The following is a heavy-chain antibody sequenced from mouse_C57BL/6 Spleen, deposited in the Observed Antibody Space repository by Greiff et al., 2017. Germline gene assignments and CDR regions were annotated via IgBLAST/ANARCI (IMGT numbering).Heavy chain of an antibody. V-gene: IGHV1-64*01. Sequence: VQLQQPGAELVKPGASVKLSCKASGYTFTSYWMHWVKQRPGQGLEWIGMIHPNSGSTNYNEKFKSKATLTVDKSSSTAYMQLSSLTSEDSAVYYCASSPYDYDLAYWGQGTLVTVSA. CDR3: ASSPYDYDLAY. J-gene: IGHJ3*01. D-gene: IGHD2-4*01. CDR1: GYTFTSYW. CDR2: IHPNSGST.